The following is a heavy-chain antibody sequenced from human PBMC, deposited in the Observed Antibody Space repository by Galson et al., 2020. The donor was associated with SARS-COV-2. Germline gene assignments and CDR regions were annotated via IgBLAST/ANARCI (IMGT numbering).Heavy chain of an antibody. CDR1: GGSISSSSYY. CDR3: ARHKTYYYDSSGYYEGNWFDP. Sequence: SETLSLTCTVSGGSISSSSYYWGWIRQPPGQGLEWIGRIYSSGSTYYNPSLKSRVTISVDTSKNQFSLKLSSVTAADTAVYYCARHKTYYYDSSGYYEGNWFDPWGQGTLVTVSS. D-gene: IGHD3-22*01. CDR2: IYSSGST. J-gene: IGHJ5*02. V-gene: IGHV4-39*01.